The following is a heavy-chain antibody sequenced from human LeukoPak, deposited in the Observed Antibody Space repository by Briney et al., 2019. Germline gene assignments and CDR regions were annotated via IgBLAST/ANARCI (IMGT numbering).Heavy chain of an antibody. J-gene: IGHJ6*02. CDR3: ARQPALRVDYYYGMDV. Sequence: PSETLSLTCAVSGASIISSSCYWGWVRQPPGKGLEWIGAIYYTGNIYCNLSLKSRLTISVDTSKNQFSLKLDSVTAADTAVYYCARQPALRVDYYYGMDVWGQGTTVTVSS. V-gene: IGHV4-39*01. D-gene: IGHD2-15*01. CDR1: GASIISSSCY. CDR2: IYYTGNI.